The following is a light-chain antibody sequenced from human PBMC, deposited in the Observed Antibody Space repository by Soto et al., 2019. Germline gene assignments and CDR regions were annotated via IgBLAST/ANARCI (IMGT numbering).Light chain of an antibody. V-gene: IGKV1-39*01. J-gene: IGKJ5*01. CDR1: QRINIY. CDR2: SAS. CDR3: QQSFSTPT. Sequence: DIQMTQSPSSLSTSIGDRVTITCRASQRINIYLNWYRQKPGKAPELLIYSASNLQSGVPSRFSGIGSGTDFTLTISGLQSEDFATYYCQQSFSTPTFGQGTRLDIK.